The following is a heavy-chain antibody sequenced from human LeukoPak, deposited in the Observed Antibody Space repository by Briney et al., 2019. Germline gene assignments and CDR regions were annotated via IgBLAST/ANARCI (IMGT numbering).Heavy chain of an antibody. CDR3: ARDPYCGGDCHLGGDY. J-gene: IGHJ4*02. V-gene: IGHV3-48*03. Sequence: GGSLRLSCAASGFTFSSYEMNWVRQAPGKGLEWVSYISSSGSTIYYADSVKGRFTISRDNAKNSLYLQMNSLRAEDTAVYYCARDPYCGGDCHLGGDYWGQGTLVTVSS. D-gene: IGHD2-21*02. CDR1: GFTFSSYE. CDR2: ISSSGSTI.